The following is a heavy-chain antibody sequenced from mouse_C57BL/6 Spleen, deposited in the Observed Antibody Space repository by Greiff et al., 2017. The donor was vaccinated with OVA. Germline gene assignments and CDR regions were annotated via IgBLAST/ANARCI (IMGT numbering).Heavy chain of an antibody. Sequence: EVKLVESGGGLVQPKGSLKLSCAASGFSFNTYAMNWVRQAPGKGLEWVARIRSKSNNYATYYADSVKDRFTISRDDSESMLYLQMNNLKTEDTAMYYCVKTAQATFAMDYWGQGTSVTVSS. CDR3: VKTAQATFAMDY. D-gene: IGHD3-2*02. CDR1: GFSFNTYA. J-gene: IGHJ4*01. V-gene: IGHV10-1*01. CDR2: IRSKSNNYAT.